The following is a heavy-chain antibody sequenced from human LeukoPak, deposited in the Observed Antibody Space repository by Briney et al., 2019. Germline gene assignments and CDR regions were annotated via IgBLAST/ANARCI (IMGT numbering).Heavy chain of an antibody. Sequence: GRSLRLSCAASGFTFSSYAMHWVRQAPGKGLEWVAVISYDGSNKYYADSVKGRFTISRDNFKITLYLQMNSLRAEDTAVYYCARDQAAYYDFWSGGYGMDVWGQGTTVTVSS. D-gene: IGHD3-3*01. V-gene: IGHV3-30-3*01. CDR1: GFTFSSYA. CDR2: ISYDGSNK. J-gene: IGHJ6*02. CDR3: ARDQAAYYDFWSGGYGMDV.